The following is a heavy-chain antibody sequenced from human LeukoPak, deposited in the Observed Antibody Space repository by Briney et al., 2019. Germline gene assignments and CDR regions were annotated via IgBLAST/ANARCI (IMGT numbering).Heavy chain of an antibody. Sequence: PSETLSLTCTVSGGSISSYYWSWIRQPPGKGLEWIGYIYYSGSTNYNPSLKSRVTISVDTSKNQFPLKLSSVTAADTAVYYCARDLQHYDILTGYSPGAFDIWGQGTMVTVSS. D-gene: IGHD3-9*01. CDR3: ARDLQHYDILTGYSPGAFDI. CDR2: IYYSGST. CDR1: GGSISSYY. J-gene: IGHJ3*02. V-gene: IGHV4-59*01.